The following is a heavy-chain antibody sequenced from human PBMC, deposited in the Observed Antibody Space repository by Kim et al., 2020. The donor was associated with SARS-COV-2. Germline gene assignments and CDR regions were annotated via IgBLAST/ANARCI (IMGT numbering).Heavy chain of an antibody. J-gene: IGHJ4*02. CDR2: IIPILGIA. Sequence: SVKVSCKASGGTFSSYAISWVRQAPGQGLEWMGRIIPILGIANYAQKFQGRVTITADKSTSTAYMELSSLRSEDTAVYYCARERWLQWGSFDYWGQGTLVTVSS. CDR1: GGTFSSYA. V-gene: IGHV1-69*04. D-gene: IGHD3-16*01. CDR3: ARERWLQWGSFDY.